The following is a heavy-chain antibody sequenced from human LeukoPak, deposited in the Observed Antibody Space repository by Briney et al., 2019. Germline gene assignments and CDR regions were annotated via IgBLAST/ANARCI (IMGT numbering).Heavy chain of an antibody. Sequence: GSLRLSCAASGFTFSSYWMSWVRQAPGKGLEWVANIKQDGSEKYYVDSVKGRFTISRDNAKNSLYLQMNSLRAEDTAVYYCARGHHSVNYYDSSGYPFGYWGQGTLVTVSS. CDR3: ARGHHSVNYYDSSGYPFGY. D-gene: IGHD3-22*01. CDR1: GFTFSSYW. J-gene: IGHJ4*02. V-gene: IGHV3-7*01. CDR2: IKQDGSEK.